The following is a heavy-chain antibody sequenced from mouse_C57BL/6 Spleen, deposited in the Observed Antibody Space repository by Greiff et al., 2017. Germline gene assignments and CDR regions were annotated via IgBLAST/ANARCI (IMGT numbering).Heavy chain of an antibody. D-gene: IGHD1-1*01. Sequence: VQLQQPGAELVKPGASVKMSCKASGYTFTSYWITWVKQRPGQGLEWIGDIYPGSGSTNYNEKFKSKATLTVDTSSSTAYMQLSSLTSEDSAVYYCARWGITTVVGGYFDYWGQGTTLTVSS. CDR2: IYPGSGST. J-gene: IGHJ2*01. CDR1: GYTFTSYW. CDR3: ARWGITTVVGGYFDY. V-gene: IGHV1-55*01.